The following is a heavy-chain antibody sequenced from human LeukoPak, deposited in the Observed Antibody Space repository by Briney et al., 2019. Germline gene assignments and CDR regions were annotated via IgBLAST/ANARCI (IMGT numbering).Heavy chain of an antibody. CDR1: RFSFSSYW. CDR3: ARDWRWVTTQRNY. CDR2: IKQDGSEK. D-gene: IGHD4-17*01. J-gene: IGHJ4*02. V-gene: IGHV3-7*01. Sequence: PGGSLRLSCAASRFSFSSYWMSWVRQAPGKGLEWVANIKQDGSEKYYVDSVKGRFTISRDNAKNSLYLQMNSLRAEDTAVYYCARDWRWVTTQRNYWGQGTLVTVSS.